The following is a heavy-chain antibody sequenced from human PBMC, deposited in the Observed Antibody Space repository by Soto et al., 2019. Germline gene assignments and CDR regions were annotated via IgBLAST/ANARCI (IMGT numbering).Heavy chain of an antibody. Sequence: QVQPVQSGAEVKKPGSSVKVSCKASGGTFSSYAITWVRQAPGQGLEWMGGIIPTFGTANYAQKFQGRVTITADESTSTAYMELSSLRSEDTAVYYCARGGPGGTTSYYWGQGTLVTVSS. CDR3: ARGGPGGTTSYY. V-gene: IGHV1-69*01. CDR1: GGTFSSYA. J-gene: IGHJ4*02. CDR2: IIPTFGTA. D-gene: IGHD2-8*02.